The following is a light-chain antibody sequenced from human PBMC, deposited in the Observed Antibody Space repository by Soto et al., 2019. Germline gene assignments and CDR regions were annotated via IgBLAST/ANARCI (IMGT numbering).Light chain of an antibody. CDR3: QQYYRPWT. V-gene: IGKV4-1*01. Sequence: DIVMTQSPDSLAVSLGERATINCKSSQSVLYSSNNKNYLAWYQQKPGQPPKLLIYWASTRESGVPNRFSGSGYGTDFTLTISSLQAEDVAVYYCQQYYRPWTFGQGNKVEIK. CDR1: QSVLYSSNNKNY. CDR2: WAS. J-gene: IGKJ1*01.